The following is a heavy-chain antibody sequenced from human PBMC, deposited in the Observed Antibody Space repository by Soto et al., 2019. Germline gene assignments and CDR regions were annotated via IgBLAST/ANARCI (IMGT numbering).Heavy chain of an antibody. CDR3: ARHGWYYYNIPPSYNWFDP. D-gene: IGHD6-19*01. CDR1: GFTFSSYS. Sequence: HPGGSLRLSCAASGFTFSSYSMNWVRQAPGKGLEWVSYISSSSSTIYYADSVKGRFTISRDNAKNSLYLQMNSLRAEDTAVYYCARHGWYYYNIPPSYNWFDPWGQGTLVTVSS. V-gene: IGHV3-48*01. J-gene: IGHJ5*02. CDR2: ISSSSSTI.